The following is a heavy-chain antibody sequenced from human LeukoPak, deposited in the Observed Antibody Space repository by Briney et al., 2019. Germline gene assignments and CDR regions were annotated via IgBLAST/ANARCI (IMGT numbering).Heavy chain of an antibody. V-gene: IGHV4-59*08. CDR1: GGSISSHY. D-gene: IGHD3-10*01. J-gene: IGHJ5*02. CDR3: ARHATGSYSVPWLDP. CDR2: FSDSGST. Sequence: SETLSLTCTVSGGSISSHYWSWIRQPPGKGLEWIGYFSDSGSTTYNPSLKSRVTVLGDTSKNQFSLKLSSVTAADTAVYYCARHATGSYSVPWLDPWGQGTLVTVSS.